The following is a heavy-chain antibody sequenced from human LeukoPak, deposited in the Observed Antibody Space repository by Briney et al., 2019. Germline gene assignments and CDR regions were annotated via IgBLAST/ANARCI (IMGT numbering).Heavy chain of an antibody. CDR1: GFTFSSYV. V-gene: IGHV3-23*01. CDR2: LTSSSDTT. CDR3: AKDGRNWNHIDY. J-gene: IGHJ4*02. Sequence: PGGSLRLSCAASGFTFSSYVMSWVRQAPGKGLEWVAALTSSSDTTYYADSVKGRFTISRDNPKNTLYLQMNSLRTEDTAVYYCAKDGRNWNHIDYWGQGTLVTVSS. D-gene: IGHD1-14*01.